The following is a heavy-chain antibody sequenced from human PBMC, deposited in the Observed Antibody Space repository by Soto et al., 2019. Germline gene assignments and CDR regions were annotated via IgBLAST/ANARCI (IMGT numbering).Heavy chain of an antibody. Sequence: GGSLRLSCAASGFTFSNAWMSWVRQAPGKGLEWVGRIKSKTDGGTTDYAAPVKGRFTISRDDSKNTLYLQMNSLKTEDTAVYYCTIHIAAAGTFDYWGQGTLVTVSS. CDR1: GFTFSNAW. J-gene: IGHJ4*02. CDR2: IKSKTDGGTT. CDR3: TIHIAAAGTFDY. D-gene: IGHD6-13*01. V-gene: IGHV3-15*01.